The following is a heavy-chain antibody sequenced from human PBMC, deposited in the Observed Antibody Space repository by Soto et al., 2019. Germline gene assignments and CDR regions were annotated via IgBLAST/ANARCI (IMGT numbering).Heavy chain of an antibody. CDR1: CYTFTRYG. Sequence: ASVKVSCKASCYTFTRYGISWVRQAPGQRLEWMGWISAYNGNTNYAQKLQGRVTMTTDTSTSTAYMELRSLRSDDTAVYYCARDQGQQLALVYYGMDVWGQGTTVTVSS. J-gene: IGHJ6*02. V-gene: IGHV1-18*01. CDR3: ARDQGQQLALVYYGMDV. D-gene: IGHD6-13*01. CDR2: ISAYNGNT.